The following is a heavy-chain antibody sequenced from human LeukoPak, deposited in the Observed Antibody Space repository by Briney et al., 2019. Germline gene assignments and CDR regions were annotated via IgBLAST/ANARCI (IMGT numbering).Heavy chain of an antibody. D-gene: IGHD1-1*01. J-gene: IGHJ4*02. CDR3: ARADNGPEN. Sequence: PGGSLRLSCATFGFTFSNYWMNWVRQAPGKGLEWVAIIKADGSEKHYVDSVRGRFTVSRDNAKNSLYLQMSSLRAQDTAVYYCARADNGPENWGQGTLVTVSS. CDR2: IKADGSEK. CDR1: GFTFSNYW. V-gene: IGHV3-7*01.